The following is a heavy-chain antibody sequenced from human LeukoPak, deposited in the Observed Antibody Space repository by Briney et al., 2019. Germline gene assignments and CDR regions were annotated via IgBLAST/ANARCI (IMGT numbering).Heavy chain of an antibody. D-gene: IGHD4-17*01. CDR3: AQGHDYGDYLNWFDP. V-gene: IGHV4-34*01. J-gene: IGHJ5*02. Sequence: SETLSLTCAVYGGSFSDYYWSWIRQPPGKGLEWIGEINHSGSTNYNPSLKSRVTISVDTSKNQFSLKLSSVTAADAAVYYCAQGHDYGDYLNWFDPWGQGTLVTVSS. CDR1: GGSFSDYY. CDR2: INHSGST.